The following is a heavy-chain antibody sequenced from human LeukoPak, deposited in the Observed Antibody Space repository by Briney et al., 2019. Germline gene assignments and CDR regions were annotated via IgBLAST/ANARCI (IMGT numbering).Heavy chain of an antibody. Sequence: GGSLRLSCAASGFTFSSYWMHWVRQAPGKGLVWVSRINSDGSSTSYADSVKGRFTISRDNAKNTLYLQMNSLRAEDTAVYYCARESPSNYDFWSGYYSAFDIWGQGTMVTVSS. D-gene: IGHD3-3*01. CDR2: INSDGSST. CDR1: GFTFSSYW. J-gene: IGHJ3*02. CDR3: ARESPSNYDFWSGYYSAFDI. V-gene: IGHV3-74*01.